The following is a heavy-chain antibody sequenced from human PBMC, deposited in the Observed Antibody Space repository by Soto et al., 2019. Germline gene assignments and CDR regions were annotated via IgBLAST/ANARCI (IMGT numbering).Heavy chain of an antibody. D-gene: IGHD2-2*01. Sequence: GASVKVSCKASGYTFTGYYMHWVRQAPGQGLEWMGWINPNSGGTNYAQKFQGWVTMTRDTSISTAYMELSRLRSDDTAVYYCAREGYCSSTSCGAYDYWGQGTLVTVSS. CDR2: INPNSGGT. J-gene: IGHJ4*02. V-gene: IGHV1-2*04. CDR1: GYTFTGYY. CDR3: AREGYCSSTSCGAYDY.